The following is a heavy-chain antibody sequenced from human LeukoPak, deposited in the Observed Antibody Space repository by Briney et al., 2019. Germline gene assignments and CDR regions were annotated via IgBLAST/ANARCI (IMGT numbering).Heavy chain of an antibody. V-gene: IGHV3-21*01. Sequence: TGGSLRLSCAASGFTFSSYSMSWVRQAPGKGLEWVSSITTSSTYISYADSVKGRFTISRDNAKNSLYLQTNSLRAEDTAVYYCARGKYSSGWFDYWGQGTLVTVSS. CDR3: ARGKYSSGWFDY. CDR1: GFTFSSYS. CDR2: ITTSSTYI. J-gene: IGHJ4*02. D-gene: IGHD6-19*01.